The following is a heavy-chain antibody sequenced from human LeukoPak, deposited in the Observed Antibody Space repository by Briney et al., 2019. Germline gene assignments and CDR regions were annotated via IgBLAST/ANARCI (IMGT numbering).Heavy chain of an antibody. J-gene: IGHJ4*02. V-gene: IGHV3-66*02. Sequence: HPGGSLRLSCAASGFTVSSNYMSWVRQAPGKGLEWVSVIYSGGSTYYADSVKGRFTISTDNSKNTLYLQMNSLRAEDTAVYYCARDSGVDIVASYWGQGTLVTVSS. CDR2: IYSGGST. D-gene: IGHD5-12*01. CDR1: GFTVSSNY. CDR3: ARDSGVDIVASY.